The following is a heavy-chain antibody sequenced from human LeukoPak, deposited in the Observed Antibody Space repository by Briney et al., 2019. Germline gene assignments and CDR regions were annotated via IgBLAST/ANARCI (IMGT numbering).Heavy chain of an antibody. CDR1: GGSFSGYY. CDR2: INHSGST. CDR3: ARVWAHYYYMDV. Sequence: SETLSLTCAVYGGSFSGYYWSWIRQPPGKGLEWIGEINHSGSTNYNPSLKSRVTISVDTSKNQFSLKLSSVTAADTAVYYCARVWAHYYYMDVWGKGTTVTVSS. J-gene: IGHJ6*03. D-gene: IGHD3-16*01. V-gene: IGHV4-34*01.